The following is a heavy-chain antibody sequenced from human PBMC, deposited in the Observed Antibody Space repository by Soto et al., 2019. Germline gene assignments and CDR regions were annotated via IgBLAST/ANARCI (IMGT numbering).Heavy chain of an antibody. CDR3: ARGGVGDTSGWFDP. J-gene: IGHJ5*02. Sequence: QIQLVQSGAEVRKPGASVMVSCKASGYIFTSYVMSWVRQAPGQGLEWMGWITAYNGNTNYAQKVQGRITMTTDISTGTAYMELRSLTSDDTAVYYCARGGVGDTSGWFDPWGQGTLVTVSS. CDR1: GYIFTSYV. CDR2: ITAYNGNT. D-gene: IGHD1-26*01. V-gene: IGHV1-18*01.